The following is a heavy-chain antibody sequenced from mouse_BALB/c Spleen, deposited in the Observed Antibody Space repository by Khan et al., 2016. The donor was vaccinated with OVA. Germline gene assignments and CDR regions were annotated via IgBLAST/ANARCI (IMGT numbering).Heavy chain of an antibody. V-gene: IGHV1S81*02. CDR3: SRSGYGTLAY. CDR2: INPSNGGT. Sequence: QVQLKESGAELVKPGASVRLSCKASGYTFTNYYLYWVKQRPGHGLEWIGDINPSNGGTNFNEKFKNKVTLTVDKSSSTAYMQLSSLTSEDSAVYYCSRSGYGTLAYWGQGTLVTVSA. CDR1: GYTFTNYY. D-gene: IGHD2-1*01. J-gene: IGHJ3*01.